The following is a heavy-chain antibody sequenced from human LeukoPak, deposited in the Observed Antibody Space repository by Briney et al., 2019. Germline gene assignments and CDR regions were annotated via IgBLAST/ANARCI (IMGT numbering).Heavy chain of an antibody. CDR3: ARQNVVVVAATARDDAFDI. V-gene: IGHV5-51*01. CDR2: IYPGDSDT. CDR1: GYSFTSYR. J-gene: IGHJ3*02. D-gene: IGHD2-15*01. Sequence: GESLKISCKGSGYSFTSYRIGWVRQMPGKGLEWMGIIYPGDSDTRYSPSFQGQVTISADKSISTAYLQWSSLKASDTAMYYCARQNVVVVAATARDDAFDIWGQGTMVTVSS.